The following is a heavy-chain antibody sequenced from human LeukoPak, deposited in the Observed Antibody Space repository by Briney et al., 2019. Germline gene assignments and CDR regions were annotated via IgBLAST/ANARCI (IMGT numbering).Heavy chain of an antibody. CDR3: ARDPRKSSYWYPHFDY. V-gene: IGHV3-30*04. CDR2: K. CDR1: RFTFSSYA. Sequence: GGSLRLSCEASRFTFSSYAMHWVRQAPGKGLEWVAVKYYADSVKGRFTISRDNSKNMLYLQMNSLRAEDTAVYYCARDPRKSSYWYPHFDYWGQGTLVTFSS. J-gene: IGHJ4*02. D-gene: IGHD6-13*01.